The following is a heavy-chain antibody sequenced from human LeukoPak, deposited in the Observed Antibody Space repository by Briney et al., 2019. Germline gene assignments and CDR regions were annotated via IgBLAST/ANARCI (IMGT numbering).Heavy chain of an antibody. CDR2: ISSGSSTI. V-gene: IGHV3-48*04. CDR3: ARVGLYCGTTSCYLRYYYMDV. Sequence: PGGSLRLSCAASGFTFGTYSMNWVRQAPGKGLEWVSYISSGSSTIYYADSVKGRFTISRDNAKNSLYLQMNSLRAEDTAVYYCARVGLYCGTTSCYLRYYYMDVWGKGTTVTVSS. CDR1: GFTFGTYS. D-gene: IGHD2-2*01. J-gene: IGHJ6*03.